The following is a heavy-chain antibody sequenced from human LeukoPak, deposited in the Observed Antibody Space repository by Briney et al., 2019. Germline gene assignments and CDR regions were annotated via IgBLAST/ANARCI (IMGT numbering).Heavy chain of an antibody. CDR1: GFTFSSYA. CDR3: ARVIYYGDFLPFDY. CDR2: ISYDGSNK. Sequence: GGSLRLSCAASGFTFSSYAMHWVRQAPGKGLEWVAVISYDGSNKYYADSVKGRFTISRDNSKNTLYLQMNSLRAEDTAVYYCARVIYYGDFLPFDYWGQGTLVTVSS. J-gene: IGHJ4*02. D-gene: IGHD4-17*01. V-gene: IGHV3-30-3*01.